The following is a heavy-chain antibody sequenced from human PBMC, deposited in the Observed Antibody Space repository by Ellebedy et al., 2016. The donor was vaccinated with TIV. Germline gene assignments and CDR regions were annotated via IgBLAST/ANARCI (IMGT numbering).Heavy chain of an antibody. J-gene: IGHJ3*02. CDR1: GFSFSSYW. V-gene: IGHV3-7*01. CDR2: IRLDGGDK. CDR3: ARDGSFGDYLSPRHAFNM. Sequence: GESLKISCVASGFSFSSYWMTWVRQAPGKGLEWVANIRLDGGDKYYVDSVKGRFSISRDNAKNSVYLQMNSLRAEDTALYFCARDGSFGDYLSPRHAFNMWGQGTMVTVSS. D-gene: IGHD4-17*01.